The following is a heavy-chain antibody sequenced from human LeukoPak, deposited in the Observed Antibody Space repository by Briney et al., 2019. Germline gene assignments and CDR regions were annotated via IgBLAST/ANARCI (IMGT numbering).Heavy chain of an antibody. V-gene: IGHV1-2*02. CDR3: ARGPVRSPHLDF. J-gene: IGHJ4*02. CDR2: INPNSGDT. CDR1: GYTFTDYY. D-gene: IGHD6-19*01. Sequence: ASVKVSCKASGYTFTDYYIHWVRQAPGQGRAWMGWINPNSGDTNYARKFQGRVTMTRDTSIKTAYMVLSSLRSDDTAVFYCARGPVRSPHLDFWGQGTLVTVSS.